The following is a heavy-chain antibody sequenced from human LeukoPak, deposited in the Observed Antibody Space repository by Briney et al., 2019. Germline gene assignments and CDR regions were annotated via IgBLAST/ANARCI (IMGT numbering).Heavy chain of an antibody. CDR2: IKGDGIST. V-gene: IGHV3-74*01. D-gene: IGHD1-26*01. J-gene: IGHJ4*02. CDR1: GFTFSNFW. CDR3: AREGSFSGIYALQY. Sequence: GESLRLSCTASGFTFSNFWMHWVRHAPGQGLVWVSRIKGDGISTNYADSVKGQFTISRDIAKNTLYLQMNSLRAEDTAVYYCAREGSFSGIYALQYWGQGTVVTVSS.